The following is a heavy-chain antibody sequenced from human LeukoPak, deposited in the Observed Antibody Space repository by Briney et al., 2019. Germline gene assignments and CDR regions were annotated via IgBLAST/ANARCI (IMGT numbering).Heavy chain of an antibody. CDR1: GFTFSSYR. CDR3: ARDSGYAFDI. J-gene: IGHJ3*02. D-gene: IGHD1-26*01. V-gene: IGHV3-48*01. CDR2: ISSSSSTI. Sequence: GGSLRLSCAASGFTFSSYRMNWVRQAPGKGLEWVSYISSSSSTIYYADSVKGRFTISRDNAKNSLYLQMNSLRAEDTAVYYRARDSGYAFDIWGQGTMVTVSS.